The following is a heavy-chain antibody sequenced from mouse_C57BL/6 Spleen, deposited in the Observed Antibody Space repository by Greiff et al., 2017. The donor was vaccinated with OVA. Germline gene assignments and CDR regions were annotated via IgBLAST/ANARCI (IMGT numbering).Heavy chain of an antibody. J-gene: IGHJ2*01. Sequence: QVQLQQSGAELVRPGASVKLSCKASGYTFTDYYINWVKQRPGQGLEWIARIYPGSGNTYYNEKFKGKATLTAEKSSSTAYMQLSSLTSEDSAVYFCARGWDGYPYYFDYWGQGTTLTVSS. CDR1: GYTFTDYY. D-gene: IGHD2-3*01. CDR2: IYPGSGNT. V-gene: IGHV1-76*01. CDR3: ARGWDGYPYYFDY.